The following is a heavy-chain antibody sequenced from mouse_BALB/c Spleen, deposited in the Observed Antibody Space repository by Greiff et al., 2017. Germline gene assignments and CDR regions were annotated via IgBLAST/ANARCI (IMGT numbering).Heavy chain of an antibody. V-gene: IGHV3-2*02. CDR1: GYSITSDYA. CDR2: ISYSGST. D-gene: IGHD1-2*01. CDR3: ARNYYGYYFDV. J-gene: IGHJ1*01. Sequence: EVKLVESGPGLVKPSQSLSLTCTVTGYSITSDYAWNWIRQFPGNKLEWMGYISYSGSTSYNPSLKSRISITRDTSKNQFFLQLNSVTTEDTATYYCARNYYGYYFDVWGAGTTVTVSS.